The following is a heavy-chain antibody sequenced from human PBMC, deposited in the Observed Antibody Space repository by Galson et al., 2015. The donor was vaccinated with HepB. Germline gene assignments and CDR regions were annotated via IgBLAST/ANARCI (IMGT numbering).Heavy chain of an antibody. V-gene: IGHV3-66*01. CDR2: IYSGSSS. CDR3: ARESSGYFGSTRSGFDY. J-gene: IGHJ4*02. D-gene: IGHD3-22*01. Sequence: SLRLSCAASGFTVSSNYMSWVRQAPGKGLEWVSVIYSGSSSYFADSVKGRFTISRDNSKNRLYLQMNSLRAEDTAVYYCARESSGYFGSTRSGFDYWGQGTLVTVSS. CDR1: GFTVSSNY.